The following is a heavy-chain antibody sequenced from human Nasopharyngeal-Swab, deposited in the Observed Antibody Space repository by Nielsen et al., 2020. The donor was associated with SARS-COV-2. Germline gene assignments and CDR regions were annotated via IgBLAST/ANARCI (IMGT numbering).Heavy chain of an antibody. CDR2: ISSSSSDI. V-gene: IGHV3-21*01. CDR1: GFRDYS. Sequence: GESLKISCVDSGFRDYSMNWVRQAPGTGLEWVPSISSSSSDIYYADSVKGRFTISRDSAKNSLYLQMNNLRAEDTAVYYCARGYCSSGSCYAKHYGMDVWGQGTTVTVSS. D-gene: IGHD2-15*01. J-gene: IGHJ6*02. CDR3: ARGYCSSGSCYAKHYGMDV.